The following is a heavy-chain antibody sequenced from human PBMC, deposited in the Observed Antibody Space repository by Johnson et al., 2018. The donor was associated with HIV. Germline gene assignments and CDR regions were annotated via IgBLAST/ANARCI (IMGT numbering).Heavy chain of an antibody. Sequence: VQLVESGGGVVQPGRSLRLSCAASGFTFSSYCMHWVRQAPGKGLEWVAVLSYDGGNKYYADSVKGRFTISRDISKNTLYLQMSSLRTEDTAVYCCARDSDVLPGYTGPEDAFDIWGQGTLVTVSS. CDR1: GFTFSSYC. CDR3: ARDSDVLPGYTGPEDAFDI. V-gene: IGHV3-30*03. CDR2: LSYDGGNK. J-gene: IGHJ3*02. D-gene: IGHD3-9*01.